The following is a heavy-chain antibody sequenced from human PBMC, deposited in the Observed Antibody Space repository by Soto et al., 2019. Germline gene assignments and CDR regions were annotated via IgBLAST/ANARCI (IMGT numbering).Heavy chain of an antibody. CDR1: GFTFSDHY. CDR2: TRNKANSYTT. Sequence: GGSLRLSCAASGFTFSDHYMDWVRQAPGKGLEWVGRTRNKANSYTTEYAASVKGRFTISRDDSKNSLYLQMNSLKTEDTAVYYCARGKYYDSSGYPFDYWGQGTLVTVSS. V-gene: IGHV3-72*01. J-gene: IGHJ4*02. D-gene: IGHD3-22*01. CDR3: ARGKYYDSSGYPFDY.